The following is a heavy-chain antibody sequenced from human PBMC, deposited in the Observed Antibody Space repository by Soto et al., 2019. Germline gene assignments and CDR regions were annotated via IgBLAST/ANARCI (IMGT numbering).Heavy chain of an antibody. J-gene: IGHJ4*02. D-gene: IGHD6-19*01. Sequence: PXETLSLTCAVSGCSISGHYWIWIRQPPGEGMEWIGYIFYSGSTTYNNNPSLKSRVTISVDTSKNQFSLSLSSVTAADTAVYYCARVGSSGWSPDYWGQGTLVTVSS. CDR2: IFYSGSTTY. CDR1: GCSISGHY. V-gene: IGHV4-59*11. CDR3: ARVGSSGWSPDY.